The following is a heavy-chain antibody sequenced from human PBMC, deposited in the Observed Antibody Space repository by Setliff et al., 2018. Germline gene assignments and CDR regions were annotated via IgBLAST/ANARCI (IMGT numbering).Heavy chain of an antibody. CDR3: ARTTGYRLEGDFDY. V-gene: IGHV3-11*01. CDR2: IHDSGNPT. D-gene: IGHD3-16*01. Sequence: PGGSLRLSCAASGFTFSNYYMTWIRQAPGKGLEWISYIHDSGNPTYYADSVKGRFTVSRDNAKSSLYLQMTSLRAEDTAIYYCARTTGYRLEGDFDYWGQGTLVTVSS. CDR1: GFTFSNYY. J-gene: IGHJ4*02.